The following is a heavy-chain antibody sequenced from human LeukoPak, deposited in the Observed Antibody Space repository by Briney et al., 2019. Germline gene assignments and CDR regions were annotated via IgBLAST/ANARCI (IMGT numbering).Heavy chain of an antibody. J-gene: IGHJ3*02. D-gene: IGHD2-15*01. Sequence: GGSLRLSCAASGFTFSSYSMNWVRQAPGKGLEWVSSISSSSSYIYYADSVKGRFTTSRDNSKNTLYLQMNSLRAEDTAVYYCAKKNCSGGSCPDAFDIWGQGTMVTVSS. CDR2: ISSSSSYI. V-gene: IGHV3-21*04. CDR1: GFTFSSYS. CDR3: AKKNCSGGSCPDAFDI.